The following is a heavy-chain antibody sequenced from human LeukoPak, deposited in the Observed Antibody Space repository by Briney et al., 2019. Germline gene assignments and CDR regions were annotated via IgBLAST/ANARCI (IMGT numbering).Heavy chain of an antibody. CDR3: ARERPSYYGMDV. CDR1: GGSISSGGYY. CDR2: IYYSGST. Sequence: PSETLSLTCTVSGGSISSGGYYWSWIRQHPGKGLEWIGYIYYSGSTYYNPSLKGRVTISVDTSKNQFSLKLSSVTAADTAVYYCARERPSYYGMDVWGKGTTVTVSS. V-gene: IGHV4-31*03. J-gene: IGHJ6*04.